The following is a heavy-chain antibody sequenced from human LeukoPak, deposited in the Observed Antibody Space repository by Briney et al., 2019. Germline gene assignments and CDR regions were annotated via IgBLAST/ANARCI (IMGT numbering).Heavy chain of an antibody. CDR1: GFTFSSYA. V-gene: IGHV3-23*01. J-gene: IGHJ4*02. Sequence: GGSLRLSCAASGFTFSSYAMSWVRQAPGKGLEWVSAISGSGGSTYYADSVKGRFTISRDNSKNTLYLQMNSLRAEDTAVYYCAKDLITFGGVIPHFDYWGQGILVTVSS. CDR2: ISGSGGST. D-gene: IGHD3-16*02. CDR3: AKDLITFGGVIPHFDY.